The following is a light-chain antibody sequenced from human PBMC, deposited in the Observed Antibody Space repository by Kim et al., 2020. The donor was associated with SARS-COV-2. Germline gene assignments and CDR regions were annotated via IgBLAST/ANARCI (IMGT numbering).Light chain of an antibody. V-gene: IGKV3-15*01. CDR3: HQYNNWPLT. Sequence: MSPGERATRSCRASQSVSSNLAWYQQKPGQAPRLLIYDASTRATGIPARFSGSGSGTQFTLTISSLQSEDFAVYYCHQYNNWPLTFGGGTKVDIK. CDR2: DAS. CDR1: QSVSSN. J-gene: IGKJ4*01.